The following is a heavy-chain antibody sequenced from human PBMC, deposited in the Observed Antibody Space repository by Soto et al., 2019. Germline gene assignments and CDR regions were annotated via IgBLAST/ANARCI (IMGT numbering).Heavy chain of an antibody. V-gene: IGHV3-74*01. J-gene: IGHJ6*02. CDR1: GFTFSSYW. CDR2: INSDGSST. CDR3: ARGSRRSVRGYSYGSMDV. Sequence: PGGSLRLSCAASGFTFSSYWMHWVRQAPGKGLVWVSRINSDGSSTSYADSVKGRFTISRDNAKNTLYLQMNSLRAEDTAVYYCARGSRRSVRGYSYGSMDVWGQGTTVTVSS. D-gene: IGHD5-18*01.